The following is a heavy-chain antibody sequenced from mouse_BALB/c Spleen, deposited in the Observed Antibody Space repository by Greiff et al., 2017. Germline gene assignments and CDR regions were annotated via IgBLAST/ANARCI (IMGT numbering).Heavy chain of an antibody. CDR1: GFNIKDYY. V-gene: IGHV14-4*02. CDR2: IDPENGDT. J-gene: IGHJ2*01. CDR3: NAYYYGSSYVSDY. D-gene: IGHD1-1*01. Sequence: VQLQQSGAELVRSGASVKLSCTASGFNIKDYYMHWVKQRPEQGLEWIGWIDPENGDTEYAPKFQGKATMTADTSSNTAYLQLSSLTSEDTAVYYCNAYYYGSSYVSDYWGQGTTLTVSS.